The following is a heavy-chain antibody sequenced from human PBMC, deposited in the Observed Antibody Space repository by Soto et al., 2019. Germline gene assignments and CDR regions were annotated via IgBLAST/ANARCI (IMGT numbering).Heavy chain of an antibody. CDR1: GFTFTNFA. CDR2: ITRTGGST. J-gene: IGHJ4*02. V-gene: IGHV3-23*01. Sequence: EEQLLESGGGLVQPGGSLRLSCAASGFTFTNFAMSWVRQAPGRGLEWVSAITRTGGSTHYADSVKGRFTISRDNSKNTLYLQMSSLRAEDTAVYYCEKDDGNWGQGTLVTVSS. CDR3: EKDDGN.